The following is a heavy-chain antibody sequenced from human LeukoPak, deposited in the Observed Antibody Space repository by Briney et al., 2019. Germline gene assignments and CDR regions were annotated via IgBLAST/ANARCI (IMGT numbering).Heavy chain of an antibody. CDR3: ARPTGSGWRFFDY. J-gene: IGHJ4*02. CDR2: IDWDDDK. D-gene: IGHD6-19*01. V-gene: IGHV2-70*11. CDR1: GFSLSTSGMC. Sequence: RMSGPALVKPTQTLTLTCTFSGFSLSTSGMCVSWIRQPPGKALEWLARIDWDDDKYYSTSLTTRLTISKDTSKNQVVLTMTNMDPVDTATYYCARPTGSGWRFFDYWGQGTLVTVSS.